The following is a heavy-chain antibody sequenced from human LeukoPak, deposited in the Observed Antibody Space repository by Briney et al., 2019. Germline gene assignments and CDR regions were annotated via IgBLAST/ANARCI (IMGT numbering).Heavy chain of an antibody. D-gene: IGHD3-10*02. CDR3: ASVPGP. Sequence: GGSLRLSCAASGFTFSSYAMHWVRQAPGKGLEWVAVISYDGSNKYYADSVKGRFTISRDNSKNTLYLQMNSLRAEDTAVYYCASVPGPWGQGTLVTVSS. J-gene: IGHJ5*02. CDR1: GFTFSSYA. CDR2: ISYDGSNK. V-gene: IGHV3-30-3*01.